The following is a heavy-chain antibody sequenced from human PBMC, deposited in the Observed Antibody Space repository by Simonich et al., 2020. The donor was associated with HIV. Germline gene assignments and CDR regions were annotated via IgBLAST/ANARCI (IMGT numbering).Heavy chain of an antibody. J-gene: IGHJ4*02. CDR1: GGSFSGYY. CDR3: ARRTGYDLDY. Sequence: QVHLQQWGAGLLKPSETLSLTCAVYGGSFSGYYWTWIRQPPGKGLEWIREINHSGSTDYNPSLKSRVTISVDTSKNQVSLKLSSVTAADTAVYYCARRTGYDLDYWGQGTLVTVSS. CDR2: INHSGST. V-gene: IGHV4-34*01. D-gene: IGHD5-12*01.